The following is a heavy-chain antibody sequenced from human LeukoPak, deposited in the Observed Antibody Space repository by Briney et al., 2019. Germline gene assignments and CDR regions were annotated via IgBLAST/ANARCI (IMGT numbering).Heavy chain of an antibody. CDR1: GFSLATNGVG. J-gene: IGHJ6*03. CDR2: VYWDDDT. Sequence: GPTLVRPTETLTLTCTFSGFSLATNGVGVGRNCQPPGKALRGTGFVYWDDDTRYSPSLTTSLTLTKDTSKNQVVPRVTNMDPVDTATYYCVRVIRAPDSPWDCYIDVWGNGTTVTVSS. V-gene: IGHV2-5*02. CDR3: VRVIRAPDSPWDCYIDV. D-gene: IGHD2-21*01.